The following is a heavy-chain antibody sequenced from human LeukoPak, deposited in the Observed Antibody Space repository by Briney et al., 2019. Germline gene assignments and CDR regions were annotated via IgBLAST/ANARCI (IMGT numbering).Heavy chain of an antibody. J-gene: IGHJ4*02. CDR1: GFTFRNYW. CDR3: ARERRNFDY. Sequence: PGGSLRLSCAASGFTFRNYWMGWVRQAPGKGLEWVSYISSSGSTIYYADSVKGRFTISRDNAKNSLYLQMNSLRAEDTAVYYCARERRNFDYWGQGTLVTVSS. CDR2: ISSSGSTI. V-gene: IGHV3-11*01.